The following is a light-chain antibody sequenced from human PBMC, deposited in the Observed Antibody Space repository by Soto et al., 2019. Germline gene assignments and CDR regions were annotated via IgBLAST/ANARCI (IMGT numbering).Light chain of an antibody. CDR3: QQYGSSPPELT. J-gene: IGKJ4*01. Sequence: EIVLTQSPATLSLSRGERATLSCGASQSVSSSYLAWYQQKPGLAPRLLIYDASSRATGIPDRFSGSGSGTDFTLTISRLEPEDFAVYYCQQYGSSPPELTFGGGTKVDIK. CDR1: QSVSSSY. CDR2: DAS. V-gene: IGKV3D-20*01.